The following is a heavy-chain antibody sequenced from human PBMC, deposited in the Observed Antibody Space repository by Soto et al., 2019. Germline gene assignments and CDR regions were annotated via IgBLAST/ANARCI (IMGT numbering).Heavy chain of an antibody. V-gene: IGHV4-39*01. CDR2: IYYSGST. CDR1: GGSISSSSYY. D-gene: IGHD3-3*01. CDR3: ARISTIFRVVKDY. Sequence: SETLSLTCTVSGGSISSSSYYWGWIRQPPGKGLEWIGSIYYSGSTYYNPSLKSRVTISVDTSKNQFSLKLSSVTAADTAVYYCARISTIFRVVKDYWGQGTLVTVSS. J-gene: IGHJ4*02.